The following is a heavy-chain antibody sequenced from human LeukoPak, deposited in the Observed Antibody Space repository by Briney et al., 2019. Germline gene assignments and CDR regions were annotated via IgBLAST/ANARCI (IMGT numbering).Heavy chain of an antibody. CDR2: ISGSGGST. V-gene: IGHV3-23*01. Sequence: GGSLRLSCAASGFTFSSYAMSWVRQAPGKGLEWVSAISGSGGSTYYADSVKGRFTISRDNSKNTLYLQMNSLRAEDTAVYYCAKGNSGYYGSGVPDGSYYGMDVWGQGTTVTVSS. CDR1: GFTFSSYA. D-gene: IGHD3-10*01. J-gene: IGHJ6*02. CDR3: AKGNSGYYGSGVPDGSYYGMDV.